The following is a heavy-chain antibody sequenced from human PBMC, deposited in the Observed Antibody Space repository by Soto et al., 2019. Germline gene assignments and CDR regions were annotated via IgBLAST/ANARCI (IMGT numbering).Heavy chain of an antibody. CDR1: GGSISSYY. J-gene: IGHJ4*01. CDR3: ARMNYYDTSGYPFDY. V-gene: IGHV4-59*01. D-gene: IGHD3-22*01. CDR2: IYFRGTT. Sequence: SETLSLTCTASGGSISSYYWSWVRQPPGRGLEWIGYIYFRGTTNYNPSLKSRVTMSADTSKNQFSLKLNSVTAADTAVYYCARMNYYDTSGYPFDYWGHGTLVTVSS.